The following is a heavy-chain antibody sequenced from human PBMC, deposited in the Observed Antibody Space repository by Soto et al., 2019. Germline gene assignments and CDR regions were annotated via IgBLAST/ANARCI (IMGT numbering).Heavy chain of an antibody. CDR1: GDSISTYY. J-gene: IGHJ5*02. V-gene: IGHV4-59*01. D-gene: IGHD6-25*01. CDR2: IYYDGST. CDR3: VIVQWRSGLYVWFDP. Sequence: ETLSLTCTVSGDSISTYYWRWIRQPPGKGLEWIGYIYYDGSTSYNPSLRSRVTISVDTSKNQFSLILSSVTSADTAVYYCVIVQWRSGLYVWFDPRGQGTLVTVSS.